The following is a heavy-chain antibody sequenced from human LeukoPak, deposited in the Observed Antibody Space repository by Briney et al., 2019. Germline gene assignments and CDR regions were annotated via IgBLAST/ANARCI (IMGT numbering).Heavy chain of an antibody. CDR1: GGSISSYY. D-gene: IGHD3-22*01. CDR2: IYYSGST. J-gene: IGHJ4*02. CDR3: AREYYYDSSGDREFDY. Sequence: PSETLSLTCTVSGGSISSYYWSWIRQPPGKGLEWIGYIYYSGSTYYNPSLKSRVTISVDMSKNQFSLKLSSVTAADTAVYYCAREYYYDSSGDREFDYWGQGTLVTVSS. V-gene: IGHV4-59*12.